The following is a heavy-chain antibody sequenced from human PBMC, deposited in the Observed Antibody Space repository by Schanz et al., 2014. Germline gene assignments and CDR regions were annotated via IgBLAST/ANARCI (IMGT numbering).Heavy chain of an antibody. Sequence: VQLVESGGGLVKPGGSLSLSWAASGFTFSDYYMSWIRQAPGKGLEWVSITYSGGSTYYADSVKGRFTTSRDNSKNTMYLQMNSLRAEDTAVYYCARPSDSSWYMDVWGKGTTVTVSS. V-gene: IGHV3-66*01. J-gene: IGHJ6*03. D-gene: IGHD2-21*02. CDR1: GFTFSDYY. CDR3: ARPSDSSWYMDV. CDR2: TYSGGST.